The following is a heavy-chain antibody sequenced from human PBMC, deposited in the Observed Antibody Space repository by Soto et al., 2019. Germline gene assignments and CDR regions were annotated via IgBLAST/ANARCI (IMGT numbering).Heavy chain of an antibody. CDR3: AKDDSEYSNYWTSFDY. J-gene: IGHJ4*02. Sequence: QVQLVESGGGVVQPGSSLRLSCAASGFSFSHYGMEWVRQAPGKGLEWVAVISFDGSITSYADAVKGRFTISRDNYKGTLSLHMDSLRPEDMAMYYCAKDDSEYSNYWTSFDYWGQGALVTVSS. V-gene: IGHV3-30*18. D-gene: IGHD4-4*01. CDR2: ISFDGSIT. CDR1: GFSFSHYG.